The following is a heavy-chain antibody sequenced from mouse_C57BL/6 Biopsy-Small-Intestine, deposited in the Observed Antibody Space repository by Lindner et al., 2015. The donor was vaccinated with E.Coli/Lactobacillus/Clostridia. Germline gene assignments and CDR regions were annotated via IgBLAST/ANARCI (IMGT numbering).Heavy chain of an antibody. J-gene: IGHJ2*01. D-gene: IGHD1-1*01. CDR3: TPLDITSIVAPSY. Sequence: VQLQESGAELVKPGASVKLSCTASGFNIKDYYLHWVKQRTEQGLEWIGKIDPEDGETKYAPKFQGKATLTADTSSNTAYLHLSSLTSEDTAVYYCTPLDITSIVAPSYWGQGTTLTVSS. CDR1: GFNIKDYY. V-gene: IGHV14-2*01. CDR2: IDPEDGET.